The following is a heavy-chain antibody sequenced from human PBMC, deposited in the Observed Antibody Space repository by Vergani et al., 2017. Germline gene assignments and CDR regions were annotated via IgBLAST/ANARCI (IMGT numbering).Heavy chain of an antibody. CDR1: GFTFSSYA. D-gene: IGHD5-18*01. J-gene: IGHJ4*02. V-gene: IGHV3-30*04. CDR2: ISYDGSNK. CDR3: ARGRIQLWYLLFDY. Sequence: QVQLVESGGGVVQPGRSLRLSCAASGFTFSSYAMHWVRQAPGKGLEWVAVISYDGSNKYYADSVKGRFTISRDNSKNTLDLQMNSLRAEDTAVYYCARGRIQLWYLLFDYWSQGTLVTVSS.